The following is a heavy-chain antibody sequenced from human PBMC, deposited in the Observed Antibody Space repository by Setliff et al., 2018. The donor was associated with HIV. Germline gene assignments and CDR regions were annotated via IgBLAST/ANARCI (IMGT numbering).Heavy chain of an antibody. CDR2: IYDSGST. V-gene: IGHV4-59*12. J-gene: IGHJ3*01. CDR3: ARPDPQGFGFDV. Sequence: PSETLSLTCTVFGGSISKKFRSWIRQPPGKGLEWIGYIYDSGSTYHNPSLKSRVTISVDTSKNQISLKLSSMTAADTAVYYCARPDPQGFGFDVWGQGTMVTVSS. D-gene: IGHD3-16*01. CDR1: GGSISKKF.